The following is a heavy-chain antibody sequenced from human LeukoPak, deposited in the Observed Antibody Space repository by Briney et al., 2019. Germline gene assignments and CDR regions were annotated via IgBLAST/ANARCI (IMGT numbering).Heavy chain of an antibody. D-gene: IGHD6-13*01. CDR3: ARAGHSGSWYGKQYYFDY. CDR1: GGSISSYY. V-gene: IGHV4-59*01. J-gene: IGHJ4*02. CDR2: IYYSGST. Sequence: SETLSLTCTVSGGSISSYYWSWLRQPPGKGLEWIGYIYYSGSTNYNPSLKSRVSISVDTSKNQFSLKQSSVTAADTAVYYCARAGHSGSWYGKQYYFDYWGQGTLVTVSS.